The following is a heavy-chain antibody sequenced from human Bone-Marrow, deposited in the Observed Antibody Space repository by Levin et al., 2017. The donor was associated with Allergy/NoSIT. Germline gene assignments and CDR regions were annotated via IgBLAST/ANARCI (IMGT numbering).Heavy chain of an antibody. J-gene: IGHJ4*02. CDR2: ISDSGDST. CDR1: EFKFSDFA. D-gene: IGHD3-3*01. CDR3: AQSITVFGVPQFR. V-gene: IGHV3-23*01. Sequence: GESLKISCVGSEFKFSDFAMSWVRQAPGKALEWVSTISDSGDSTYYADSVQDRFTISRDNSKKSLSLEMNNLRAEDTATYYCAQSITVFGVPQFRWGQGTLVTCSS.